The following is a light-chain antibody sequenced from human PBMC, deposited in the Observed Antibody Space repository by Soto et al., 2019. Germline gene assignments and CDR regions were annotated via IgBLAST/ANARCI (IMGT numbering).Light chain of an antibody. J-gene: IGLJ1*01. Sequence: QSALTQPASVSGSPGQSITISCTGTSSDIGGYKHVSWYQQHPGKAPKLMIYEVSNRPSGVSNRFSGSKSRNTASLTISGLHAADEADYYCSSYTTSSTQVFGTGTKATVL. CDR3: SSYTTSSTQV. V-gene: IGLV2-14*01. CDR2: EVS. CDR1: SSDIGGYKH.